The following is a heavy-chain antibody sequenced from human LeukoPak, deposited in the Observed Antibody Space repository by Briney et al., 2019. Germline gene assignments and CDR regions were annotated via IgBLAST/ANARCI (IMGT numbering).Heavy chain of an antibody. CDR2: IYHSGST. D-gene: IGHD3-9*01. CDR3: ARVPWTYDILTAPIDP. V-gene: IGHV4-4*02. J-gene: IGHJ5*02. Sequence: SGTLSLTCAVSGGTIISSNWWSWVRQPPGKGLEWIGEIYHSGSTNYNPSLKSRVTILVDKSKNQFSLKLSSVTAADTAVYYCARVPWTYDILTAPIDPWGQGTLVTVSS. CDR1: GGTIISSNW.